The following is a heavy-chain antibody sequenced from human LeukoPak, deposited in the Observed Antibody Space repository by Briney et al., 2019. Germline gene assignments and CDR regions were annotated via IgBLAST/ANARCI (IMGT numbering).Heavy chain of an antibody. CDR1: GYTFTSFY. V-gene: IGHV1-46*01. J-gene: IGHJ4*02. CDR3: ARDYHGSGSLTTFDY. CDR2: INPRGGSA. Sequence: VASVTVSCKASGYTFTSFYMHWVRQAPGQGLEWMGIINPRGGSATSAQKFQGRVTLTRDTPTSTVYMELSSLRSEDTAVYYCARDYHGSGSLTTFDYWGQGTLVIVSS. D-gene: IGHD3-10*01.